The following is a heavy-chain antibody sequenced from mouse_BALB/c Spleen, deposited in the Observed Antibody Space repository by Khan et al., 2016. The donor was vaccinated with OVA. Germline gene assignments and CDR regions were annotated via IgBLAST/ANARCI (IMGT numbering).Heavy chain of an antibody. CDR2: ISGDSNTI. CDR3: ATSYFYGYYFDY. J-gene: IGHJ2*01. Sequence: EVELVESGGGLVQPGRSRKLSCAASGFTFNSYGMHWIRQAPEKGLEWVAYISGDSNTIHYADTVKGRFTISRDNTKNTLFLQMTSLMSEDTAMYYCATSYFYGYYFDYWGPGTTLTVS. D-gene: IGHD1-1*01. V-gene: IGHV5-17*02. CDR1: GFTFNSYG.